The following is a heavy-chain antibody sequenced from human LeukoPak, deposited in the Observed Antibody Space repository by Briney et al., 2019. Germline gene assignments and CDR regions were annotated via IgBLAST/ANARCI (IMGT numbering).Heavy chain of an antibody. CDR2: IKQDGSEK. D-gene: IGHD3-22*01. CDR1: GFTFSSYW. Sequence: GGSLRLSCAASGFTFSSYWMSWVRQAPGKGLEWVANIKQDGSEKYYVDSVKGRFTISRDNSKNTLYLQMSSLRAEDTAVYYCARDADYYDSSGWFFQHWGQGTLVTVSS. CDR3: ARDADYYDSSGWFFQH. J-gene: IGHJ1*01. V-gene: IGHV3-7*01.